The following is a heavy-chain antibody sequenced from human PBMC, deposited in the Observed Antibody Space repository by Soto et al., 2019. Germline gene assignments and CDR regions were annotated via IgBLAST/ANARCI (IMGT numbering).Heavy chain of an antibody. Sequence: PSETLSLTCTVSGGSISSYYWSWIRQPPGKGLEWIGSIYYSGSTYYNPSLKSRVTISVDTSKNQFSLKLSSVTAADTAVYYCATGITMVRGPKRNGMDVWGQGTTVTVSS. V-gene: IGHV4-59*05. CDR1: GGSISSYY. CDR3: ATGITMVRGPKRNGMDV. CDR2: IYYSGST. J-gene: IGHJ6*02. D-gene: IGHD3-10*01.